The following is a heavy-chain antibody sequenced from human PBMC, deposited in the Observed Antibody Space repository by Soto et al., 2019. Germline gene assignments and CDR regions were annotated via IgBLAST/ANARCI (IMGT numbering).Heavy chain of an antibody. J-gene: IGHJ4*02. D-gene: IGHD4-17*01. CDR3: ARGDGDYDPLDY. CDR1: GFTFNSYG. Sequence: HVQLVESGGGVVRPGRSLRLTCAASGFTFNSYGMHWVRQAPVKGLEWVAVVSYDGINKHYADSVKRRFTISRDNSQNSLFLQMNSLKTEDTAVYYCARGDGDYDPLDYWGQGTLVTVSS. V-gene: IGHV3-30*03. CDR2: VSYDGINK.